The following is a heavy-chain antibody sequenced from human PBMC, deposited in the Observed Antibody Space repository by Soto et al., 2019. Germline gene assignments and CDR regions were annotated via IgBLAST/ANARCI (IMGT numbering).Heavy chain of an antibody. Sequence: GGSLRLSCAASGFTVSSNYMSWVRQAPGKGLEWVSVIYSGGSTYYADSVKGRFTISRDNSKNTLYLQMNSLRAEDTAVYYCAREDGYRGGDAFDIWGQGTMVTVS. CDR2: IYSGGST. V-gene: IGHV3-66*01. J-gene: IGHJ3*02. CDR3: AREDGYRGGDAFDI. CDR1: GFTVSSNY. D-gene: IGHD5-12*01.